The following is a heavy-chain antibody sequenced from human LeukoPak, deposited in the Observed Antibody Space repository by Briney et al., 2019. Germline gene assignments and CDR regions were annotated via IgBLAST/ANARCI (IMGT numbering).Heavy chain of an antibody. CDR3: AREHPGSQLPPDY. J-gene: IGHJ4*02. Sequence: PGGSLRLSCAASGFTFSSYWMSWVRQAPGKGLEWVANIKQDGSEKYYVDSVKGRFTISRDNAKNSLYPQMNSLRAEDTAVYYCAREHPGSQLPPDYWGQGTLVTVSS. CDR1: GFTFSSYW. V-gene: IGHV3-7*01. D-gene: IGHD2-2*01. CDR2: IKQDGSEK.